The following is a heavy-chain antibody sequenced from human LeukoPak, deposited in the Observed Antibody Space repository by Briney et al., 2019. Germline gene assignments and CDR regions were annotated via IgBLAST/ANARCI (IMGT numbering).Heavy chain of an antibody. CDR2: TVSEIDGGTT. CDR1: GFTFGSSW. CDR3: TTDEDWNYARKDV. D-gene: IGHD1-7*01. V-gene: IGHV3-15*04. J-gene: IGHJ6*02. Sequence: GGSLRLSCVVSGFTFGSSWMSWVRQVPGKGLEWVGQTVSEIDGGTTDYAAPVKGRFTISRDDSKSTLYLQMNSLKIEDTAVYYCTTDEDWNYARKDVWGQGATVIVSS.